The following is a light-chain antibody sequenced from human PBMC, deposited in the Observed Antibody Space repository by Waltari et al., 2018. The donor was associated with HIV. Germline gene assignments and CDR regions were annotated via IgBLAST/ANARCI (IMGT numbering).Light chain of an antibody. CDR1: SSNIGSNT. J-gene: IGLJ3*02. CDR3: AAWDDSLNGPV. CDR2: SNN. V-gene: IGLV1-44*01. Sequence: QSVLTQPHSASGTPGQRVTISCSGRSSNIGSNTVNWYQQLPGTAPTLLIYSNNQRPSGVPDRFSGSKSGTSASLAISGLQSEDEADYYCAAWDDSLNGPVFGGGTKLTVL.